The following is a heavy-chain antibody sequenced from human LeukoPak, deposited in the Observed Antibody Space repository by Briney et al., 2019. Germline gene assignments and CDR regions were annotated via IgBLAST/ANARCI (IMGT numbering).Heavy chain of an antibody. V-gene: IGHV1-2*02. CDR3: ARYMAAAGTFDY. CDR1: GYTFTAYY. J-gene: IGHJ4*02. Sequence: ASVKVSCKASGYTFTAYYMHWVRQAPGQGLEWMGWINPNSGATYYEQKFQGRVTMTRDTSISTAYMEVSRLRSDHSAVYYCARYMAAAGTFDYWGQGTLVTVSS. D-gene: IGHD6-13*01. CDR2: INPNSGAT.